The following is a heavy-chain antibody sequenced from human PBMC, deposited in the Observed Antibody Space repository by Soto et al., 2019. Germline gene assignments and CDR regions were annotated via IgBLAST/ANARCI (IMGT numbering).Heavy chain of an antibody. Sequence: EVQLVESGGGLVQPGRSLRLSCAASGFTFDDYAMHWVRQAPGKGLEWVSGISWNSGSIGYADSVKGRFTISRDNAKNSLYLQMNSLRAEDTALYYCAKDMVAAAEPAASGFDPYFDYWGQGTLVTVSS. CDR2: ISWNSGSI. J-gene: IGHJ4*02. CDR3: AKDMVAAAEPAASGFDPYFDY. D-gene: IGHD6-13*01. CDR1: GFTFDDYA. V-gene: IGHV3-9*01.